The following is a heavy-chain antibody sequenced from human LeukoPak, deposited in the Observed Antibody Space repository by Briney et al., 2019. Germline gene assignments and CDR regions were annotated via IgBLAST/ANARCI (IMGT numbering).Heavy chain of an antibody. V-gene: IGHV4-59*01. CDR3: ARVRYSSGWYLLAFDY. J-gene: IGHJ4*02. CDR2: IYYSGST. D-gene: IGHD6-19*01. CDR1: GGSISSYY. Sequence: SETLSLTCAVSGGSISSYYWSWIRQPPGKGLEWIGYIYYSGSTNYNPSLKSRVTISVDTSKNQFSLKLSSVTAADTAVYYCARVRYSSGWYLLAFDYWGQGTLVTVSS.